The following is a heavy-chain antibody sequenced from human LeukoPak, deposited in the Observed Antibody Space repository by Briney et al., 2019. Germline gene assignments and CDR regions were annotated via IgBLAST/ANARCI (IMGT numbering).Heavy chain of an antibody. CDR2: INHSGST. CDR1: GGSFSGYY. V-gene: IGHV4-34*01. CDR3: ARAESVPNDRNWFDP. J-gene: IGHJ5*02. D-gene: IGHD1-1*01. Sequence: SETLSLTCAVYGGSFSGYYWSWIRQPPGKGLEWIGEINHSGSTSYNPSLKSRVTISVDTSKNQFSLKLSSVTAADTAVYYCARAESVPNDRNWFDPWGQGTLVTVSS.